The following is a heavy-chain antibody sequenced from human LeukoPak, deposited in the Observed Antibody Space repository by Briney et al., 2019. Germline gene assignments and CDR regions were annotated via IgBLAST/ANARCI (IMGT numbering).Heavy chain of an antibody. D-gene: IGHD3-22*01. V-gene: IGHV3-64*01. CDR2: ISSNGGST. Sequence: PGGSLRLSCAASGFTFSSYAMHWVRQAPGKGLEYVSAISSNGGSTYYANSVKGRFTISRDNSKNTLYLQMNSLRAEDTAVYYCAGNPYYDIAGFDPWGQGTLVTVSS. J-gene: IGHJ5*02. CDR1: GFTFSSYA. CDR3: AGNPYYDIAGFDP.